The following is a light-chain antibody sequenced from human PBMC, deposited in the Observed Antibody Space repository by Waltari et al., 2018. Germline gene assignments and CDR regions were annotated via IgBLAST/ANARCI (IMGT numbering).Light chain of an antibody. CDR2: AAS. Sequence: AIRITQSPSSLSASTGDRVTITCRAIQGISNYLAWYQQKPGKAPKDLIYAASTLQSGVPSRLSGSGSGTDFTLTISCLQSEDFAIYYCQQYYSNPATFGQGTKVEIK. V-gene: IGKV1-8*01. CDR1: QGISNY. CDR3: QQYYSNPAT. J-gene: IGKJ1*01.